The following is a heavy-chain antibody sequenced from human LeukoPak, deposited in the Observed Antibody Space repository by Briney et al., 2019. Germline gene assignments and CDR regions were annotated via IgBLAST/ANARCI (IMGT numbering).Heavy chain of an antibody. CDR2: INHSGST. CDR3: ARGLEYYDSSGSENAFDI. CDR1: GGSFSGYY. V-gene: IGHV4-34*01. J-gene: IGHJ3*02. Sequence: SETLSLTCAVYGGSFSGYYWSWIRQPPGKGLEWIGEINHSGSTNYNPSLKSRVTISVDTSKNQFSLKLSSVTAADTAVYYCARGLEYYDSSGSENAFDIWGQGTMVTVSS. D-gene: IGHD3-22*01.